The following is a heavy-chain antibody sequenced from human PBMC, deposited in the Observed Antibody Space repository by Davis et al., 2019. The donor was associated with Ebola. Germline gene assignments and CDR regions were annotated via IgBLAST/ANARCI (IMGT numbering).Heavy chain of an antibody. V-gene: IGHV3-30-3*01. CDR3: ARASSGWYFGY. Sequence: GESLKISCAASGFTFSSYAMHWVRQAPGKGLEWVAVISYDGSNKYYADSVKGRFTISRDNSKNTLYLQMNSLRAEDTAVYYCARASSGWYFGYWGQGTLVTVSS. J-gene: IGHJ4*02. CDR1: GFTFSSYA. D-gene: IGHD6-19*01. CDR2: ISYDGSNK.